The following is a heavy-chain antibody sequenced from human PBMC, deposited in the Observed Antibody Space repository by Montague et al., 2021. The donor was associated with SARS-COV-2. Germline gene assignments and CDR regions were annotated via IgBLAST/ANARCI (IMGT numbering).Heavy chain of an antibody. CDR3: ARVRVAVLYFGKVGYYGMAV. CDR2: VYPSGST. D-gene: IGHD3-10*01. CDR1: GGSVSTGHYY. J-gene: IGHJ6*02. Sequence: TLSLTCTVSGGSVSTGHYYWSWIRQPAGKGLEWIGRVYPSGSTNYNPSLKSRVSISVDTSKNQISLKLSSVTAADTAVYYCARVRVAVLYFGKVGYYGMAVWGQGTTVTVSS. V-gene: IGHV4-61*02.